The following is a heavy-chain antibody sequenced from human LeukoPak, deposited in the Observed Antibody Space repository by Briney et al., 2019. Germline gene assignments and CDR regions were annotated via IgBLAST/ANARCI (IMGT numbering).Heavy chain of an antibody. J-gene: IGHJ4*02. CDR2: ISDSGGNT. CDR3: AKQDIRSSAWYD. Sequence: GGSLRLSCAASGFTFSSYAMSWVRQAPGQGLEWVSAISDSGGNTYYADSVKGRFTISRDNSKNTLYLQMNSLRAEDTAVYYCAKQDIRSSAWYDWGQGALVTVSS. V-gene: IGHV3-23*01. D-gene: IGHD6-19*01. CDR1: GFTFSSYA.